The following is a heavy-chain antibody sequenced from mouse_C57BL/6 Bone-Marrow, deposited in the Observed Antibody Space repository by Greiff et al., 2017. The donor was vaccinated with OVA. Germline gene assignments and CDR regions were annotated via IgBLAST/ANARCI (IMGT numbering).Heavy chain of an antibody. V-gene: IGHV1-53*01. Sequence: VQLQQSGTELVKPGASVKLSCKASGYTFTSYWMHWVKQRPGQGLEWIGNINPSNGGTNYNEKFKSKATLTVDKSSSTAYMQLSSLTSEDSAVYYCARSRNYHYAMDYWGQGTSVTVSS. CDR1: GYTFTSYW. CDR2: INPSNGGT. D-gene: IGHD1-1*01. CDR3: ARSRNYHYAMDY. J-gene: IGHJ4*01.